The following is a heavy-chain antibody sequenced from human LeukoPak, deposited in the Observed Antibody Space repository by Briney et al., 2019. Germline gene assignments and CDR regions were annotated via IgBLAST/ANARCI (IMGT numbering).Heavy chain of an antibody. J-gene: IGHJ4*02. CDR2: IKQDGSEK. Sequence: HPGRSLRLSCAASGFTFSSYWMSWVRQAPGKGLEWVANIKQDGSEKYYVDSVKGRFTISRDNAKNSLYLQMNSLRAEDTAVYYCARSYDFWSGYYRYFDYWGQGTLVTVSS. D-gene: IGHD3-3*01. CDR3: ARSYDFWSGYYRYFDY. V-gene: IGHV3-7*01. CDR1: GFTFSSYW.